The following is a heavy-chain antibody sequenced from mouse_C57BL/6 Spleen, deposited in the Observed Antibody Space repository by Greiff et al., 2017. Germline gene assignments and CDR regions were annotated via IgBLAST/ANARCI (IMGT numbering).Heavy chain of an antibody. CDR2: INPGSGGT. J-gene: IGHJ1*03. Sequence: VKLQESGAELVRPGTSVKVSCKASGYAFTNYLIEWVKQRPGQGLEWIGVINPGSGGTNYNEKFKGKATLTADKSSSTAYMQLSSLTSEDSAVYSGERYPQLPGTGWNLDVGGTGTTVTVS. V-gene: IGHV1-54*01. D-gene: IGHD1-1*01. CDR3: ERYPQLPGTGWNLDV. CDR1: GYAFTNYL.